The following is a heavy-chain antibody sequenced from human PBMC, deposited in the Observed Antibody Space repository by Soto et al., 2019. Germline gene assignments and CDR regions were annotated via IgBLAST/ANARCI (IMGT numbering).Heavy chain of an antibody. J-gene: IGHJ4*02. CDR1: GGSISSYY. CDR2: IYYSGST. Sequence: SETLSLTCTVSGGSISSYYWSWIRQPTGKGLEWIGYIYYSGSTNYNPSLKSRVTISVDTSKNQFSLKLSSVTAADTAVYYCARDNYGDTYYFDYWGQGTLVTVSS. CDR3: ARDNYGDTYYFDY. V-gene: IGHV4-59*12. D-gene: IGHD4-17*01.